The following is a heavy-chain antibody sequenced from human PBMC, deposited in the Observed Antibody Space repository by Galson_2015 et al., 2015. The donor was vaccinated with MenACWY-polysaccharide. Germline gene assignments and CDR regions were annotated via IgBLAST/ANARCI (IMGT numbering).Heavy chain of an antibody. CDR2: ISAYTNNT. D-gene: IGHD1-7*01. Sequence: SVKVSCKASGYTFTNYGISWVRQAPGHGLEWMGWISAYTNNTRYAQKLQGRVTMTTDTSTRTAYMELSSLRSDDTAVYFCVRAGRNYDECIREFDCRGQGTLITVSS. CDR3: VRAGRNYDECIREFDC. J-gene: IGHJ4*02. CDR1: GYTFTNYG. V-gene: IGHV1-18*01.